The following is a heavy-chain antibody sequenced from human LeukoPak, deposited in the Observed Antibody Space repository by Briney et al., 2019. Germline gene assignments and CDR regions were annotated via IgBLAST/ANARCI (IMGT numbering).Heavy chain of an antibody. CDR1: RGTFSNYP. V-gene: IGHV1-69*06. Sequence: SVKVSCKASRGTFSNYPISWVRQAPGQGLEWVGGIIPIFDTGNYAQKFQGRVTLTADKSTNTAYMELSSLRSEDTAVYYCARSYDCGGDCFEAFDIWGQGTMVTVSS. CDR2: IIPIFDTG. J-gene: IGHJ3*02. CDR3: ARSYDCGGDCFEAFDI. D-gene: IGHD2-21*02.